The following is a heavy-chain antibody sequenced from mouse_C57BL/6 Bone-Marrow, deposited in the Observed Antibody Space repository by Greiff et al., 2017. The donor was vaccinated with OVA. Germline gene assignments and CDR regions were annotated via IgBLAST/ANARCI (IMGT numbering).Heavy chain of an antibody. CDR2: IDLENGDT. CDR1: GFNIKDDY. D-gene: IGHD2-1*01. V-gene: IGHV14-4*01. J-gene: IGHJ2*01. Sequence: VQLKESGAELVRPGASVKLSCTASGFNIKDDYMHWVKQRPEQGLEWIGWIDLENGDTEYASKFQGKATITADTSSNTAYLQLSSLTSEDTAVYYCTSYGNFDYWGQGTTLTVSS. CDR3: TSYGNFDY.